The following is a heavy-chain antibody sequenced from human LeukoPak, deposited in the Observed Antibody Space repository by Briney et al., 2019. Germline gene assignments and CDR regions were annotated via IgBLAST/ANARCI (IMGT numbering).Heavy chain of an antibody. J-gene: IGHJ4*02. V-gene: IGHV4-30-4*01. CDR3: ARGSRLSIAAAGMLMDY. CDR2: IYYSGST. Sequence: SETLSLTCTVSGGSISSGDYYWSWIRQPPGKGLEWIGYIYYSGSTYYNPSLKSRVTVSVDTSKNQFSLKLSSVTAADTAVYYCARGSRLSIAAAGMLMDYWGQGTLVTVSS. CDR1: GGSISSGDYY. D-gene: IGHD6-13*01.